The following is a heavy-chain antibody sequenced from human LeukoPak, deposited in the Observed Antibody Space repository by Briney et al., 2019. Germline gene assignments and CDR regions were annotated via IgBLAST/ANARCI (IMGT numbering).Heavy chain of an antibody. J-gene: IGHJ4*02. D-gene: IGHD6-19*01. CDR3: AREELQYSSGSSHSYFDY. Sequence: GGPLRLSCAASGFTFSSYEMNWVRQAPGKGLEWVSYISSSGSTIYYADSVKGRFTISRDNAKNSLYLQMDSLRAEDTAVYYCAREELQYSSGSSHSYFDYWGQGTLVTVSS. CDR2: ISSSGSTI. CDR1: GFTFSSYE. V-gene: IGHV3-48*03.